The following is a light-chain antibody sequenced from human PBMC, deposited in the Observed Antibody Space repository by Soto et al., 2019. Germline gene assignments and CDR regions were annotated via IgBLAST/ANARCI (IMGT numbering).Light chain of an antibody. CDR1: QSVSSN. J-gene: IGKJ4*01. Sequence: EVMMTQSPATLSVSLGDRATLSCRASQSVSSNLACYQQKPGQAPRLLIYGASTMATGIPARFSGSGSGTEFTLTISSLQSEDFAVYSCQQYNNWPLTFGGGTKVEIK. V-gene: IGKV3-15*01. CDR2: GAS. CDR3: QQYNNWPLT.